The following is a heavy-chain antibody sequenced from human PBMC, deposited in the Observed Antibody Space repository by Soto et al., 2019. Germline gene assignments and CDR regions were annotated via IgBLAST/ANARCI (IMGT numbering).Heavy chain of an antibody. J-gene: IGHJ6*02. D-gene: IGHD2-15*01. Sequence: PGGSLRLSCAASGFTFSSFAMHRVRQAPGKGLEWVAVKEFDGINQYYADSVKGRFTISRDNSKNTLDLQMSSLRLEDTAVYYCARGALAAPFYYYGMDVWRQGTTATVSS. CDR2: KEFDGINQ. CDR3: ARGALAAPFYYYGMDV. CDR1: GFTFSSFA. V-gene: IGHV3-30-3*01.